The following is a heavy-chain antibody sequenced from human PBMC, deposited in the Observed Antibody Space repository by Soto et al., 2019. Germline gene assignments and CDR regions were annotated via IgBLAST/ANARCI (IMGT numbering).Heavy chain of an antibody. CDR2: FFYTGST. CDR3: AGGTDGKKVAY. V-gene: IGHV4-61*03. D-gene: IGHD5-12*01. Sequence: PSETLSLTCTVSGGPVIREHYYWNWIRQPPGKGLEWIGYFFYTGSTNYNPSLASRLTMSVDVSKNHFSLRLNSVTAADTAIYYCAGGTDGKKVAYWGQGALVTVSS. J-gene: IGHJ4*02. CDR1: GGPVIREHYY.